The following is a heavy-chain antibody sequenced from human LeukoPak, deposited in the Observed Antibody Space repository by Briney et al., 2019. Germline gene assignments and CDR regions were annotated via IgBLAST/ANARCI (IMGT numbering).Heavy chain of an antibody. CDR1: GGSISSYY. Sequence: SETLSLTCTVSGGSISSYYWSWIRQPPGKGLEWIGYIYYSGSTNYNPSLKSRVTISVDTSKNQFSLKLSSVTAADTAVYYCARDTIGHYYGSGSYYYWFDPWGQGTLVTVSS. J-gene: IGHJ5*02. D-gene: IGHD3-10*01. V-gene: IGHV4-59*01. CDR3: ARDTIGHYYGSGSYYYWFDP. CDR2: IYYSGST.